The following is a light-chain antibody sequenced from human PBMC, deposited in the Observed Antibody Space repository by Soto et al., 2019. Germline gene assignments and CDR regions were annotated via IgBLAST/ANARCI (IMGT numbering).Light chain of an antibody. J-gene: IGLJ2*01. CDR2: DVS. Sequence: QSVLTQPASVSGSPGQSITISCTGTSSDVGGYNYVSWYQQHPGKAPKLMIYDVSNRPSGVSNRFSGSKSGNTASLTISGLQAEDEADYYCSSYTSSSTRVFGGGTKVTDL. V-gene: IGLV2-14*01. CDR3: SSYTSSSTRV. CDR1: SSDVGGYNY.